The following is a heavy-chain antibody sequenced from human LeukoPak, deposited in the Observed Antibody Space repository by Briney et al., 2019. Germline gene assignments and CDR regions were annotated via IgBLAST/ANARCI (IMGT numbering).Heavy chain of an antibody. CDR2: IIPIFGTA. J-gene: IGHJ3*02. CDR1: GGTFSSYA. D-gene: IGHD6-6*01. Sequence: ASVKVSCKASGGTFSSYAISWVRQAPGQGREWMGRIIPIFGTANYAQKFQGRVTITTDESTSTAYMELSSLRSEDTAVYYCADSSIAAPGAFDIWGQGTMVTVSS. V-gene: IGHV1-69*05. CDR3: ADSSIAAPGAFDI.